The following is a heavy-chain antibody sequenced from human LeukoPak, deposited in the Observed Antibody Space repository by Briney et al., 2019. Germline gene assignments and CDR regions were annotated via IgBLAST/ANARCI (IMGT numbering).Heavy chain of an antibody. CDR3: AMKFSRDYYYMDV. CDR2: VTWNGGST. CDR1: GFSIEDFG. Sequence: GGSLRLSCEASGFSIEDFGMSWVRQPPGKGLEWVSGVTWNGGSTGYAASVEGRSTISRDNAKNSLYLQMNSLRAEDTALYYCAMKFSRDYYYMDVWGKGTTVTVSS. V-gene: IGHV3-20*04. J-gene: IGHJ6*03.